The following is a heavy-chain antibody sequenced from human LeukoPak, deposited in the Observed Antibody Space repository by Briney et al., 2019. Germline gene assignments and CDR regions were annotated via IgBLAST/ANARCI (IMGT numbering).Heavy chain of an antibody. V-gene: IGHV4-59*01. D-gene: IGHD3-22*01. Sequence: PSETLSLTCTVSGGSISSYYWSWIRQPPEKGLEWIGYIYYSGSTNYNPSLKSRVTISVDTSKNQFSLKLSSVTAADTAVYYCARYYYDSSGYYSFGYWGQGTLVTVSS. CDR2: IYYSGST. CDR1: GGSISSYY. J-gene: IGHJ4*02. CDR3: ARYYYDSSGYYSFGY.